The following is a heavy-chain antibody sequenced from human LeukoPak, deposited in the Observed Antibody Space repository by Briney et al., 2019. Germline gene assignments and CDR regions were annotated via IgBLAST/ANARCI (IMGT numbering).Heavy chain of an antibody. CDR3: ARGKGAARPGNPNYYYYYYMDV. CDR1: GGSFSGYY. V-gene: IGHV4-34*01. Sequence: KPSETLSLTCAVYGGSFSGYYWSWIRQPPGKGLEWIGEINHSGSTNYNPSPKSRVTISVDTSKNQFSLKLSSVTAADTAVYYCARGKGAARPGNPNYYYYYYMDVWGKGTTVTVSS. CDR2: INHSGST. J-gene: IGHJ6*03. D-gene: IGHD6-6*01.